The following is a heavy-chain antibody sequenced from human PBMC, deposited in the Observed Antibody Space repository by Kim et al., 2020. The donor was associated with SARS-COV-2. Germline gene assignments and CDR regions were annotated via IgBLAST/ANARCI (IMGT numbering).Heavy chain of an antibody. D-gene: IGHD6-19*01. V-gene: IGHV1-2*02. Sequence: ASVKVSCKASGYTFTGYYMHWVRQAPGQGLEWMGWINPNSGGTNYAQKFQGRVTMTRDTSISTAYMELSRLRSDDTAVYYCARDGAREQWLRQADYWGQGTLVTVSS. CDR3: ARDGAREQWLRQADY. J-gene: IGHJ4*02. CDR1: GYTFTGYY. CDR2: INPNSGGT.